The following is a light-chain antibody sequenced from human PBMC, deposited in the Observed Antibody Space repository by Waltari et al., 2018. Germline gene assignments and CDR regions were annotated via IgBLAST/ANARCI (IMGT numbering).Light chain of an antibody. CDR2: GAS. CDR3: QQYNNWPPA. Sequence: EIEMTQSPASLSVSPGERATLSCRASQSVSSNLAWYQQKPGQAPKPIIYGASNRATGIPARFSGRGSGTEFTLIISSLQSEDFAVYFCQQYNNWPPAFGQGTKVEIK. CDR1: QSVSSN. J-gene: IGKJ1*01. V-gene: IGKV3-15*01.